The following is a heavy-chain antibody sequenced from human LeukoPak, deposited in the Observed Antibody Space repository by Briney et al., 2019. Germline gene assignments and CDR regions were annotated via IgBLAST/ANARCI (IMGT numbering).Heavy chain of an antibody. J-gene: IGHJ1*01. D-gene: IGHD2-2*01. CDR2: INSDGSST. V-gene: IGHV3-74*01. CDR1: EFYW. Sequence: GGSLRLSCAASEFYWMHWVRQAPGKGLVWVSRINSDGSSTSYADSVKGRFTISRDKAKNSLYLQMNSLRAEDTAVYYCARGVPDAIGYFQHWGQGTLVTVSS. CDR3: ARGVPDAIGYFQH.